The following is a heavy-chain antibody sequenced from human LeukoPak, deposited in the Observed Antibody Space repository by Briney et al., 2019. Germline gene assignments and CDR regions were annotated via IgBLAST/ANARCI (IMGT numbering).Heavy chain of an antibody. CDR1: GFTFEDYA. Sequence: GGSLRLSCAASGFTFEDYAMHWVRQAPGKGLEWVSGISWNSGSIGYADSVKGRFTISRDNAKNSLYLQMNSLRAEDTALYYCAKGPDIVVVPFDWGQGTLVTVSS. CDR3: AKGPDIVVVPFD. J-gene: IGHJ4*02. CDR2: ISWNSGSI. D-gene: IGHD2-2*01. V-gene: IGHV3-9*01.